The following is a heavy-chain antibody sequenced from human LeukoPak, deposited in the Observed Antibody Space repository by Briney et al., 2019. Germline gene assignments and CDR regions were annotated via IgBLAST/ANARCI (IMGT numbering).Heavy chain of an antibody. D-gene: IGHD2-15*01. V-gene: IGHV4-59*08. J-gene: IGHJ4*02. CDR2: IYYSGST. CDR3: ARGCSGGSCSVFDY. Sequence: PSETLSLTCTVSGGSISSYYWSWIRQPPGKGLEWIGFIYYSGSTIYNPSLKSRVTISVDTSKNQFSLKLSSVTAADTAVYYCARGCSGGSCSVFDYWGQGTLVTVSS. CDR1: GGSISSYY.